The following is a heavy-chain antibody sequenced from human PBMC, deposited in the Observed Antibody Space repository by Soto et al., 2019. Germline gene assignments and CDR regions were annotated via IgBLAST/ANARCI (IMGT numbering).Heavy chain of an antibody. CDR1: GYTFTSYD. CDR3: ARGEARAAASRVRYNWFDP. D-gene: IGHD6-13*01. CDR2: MNPNSGNT. V-gene: IGHV1-8*01. Sequence: GASVKVSCKASGYTFTSYDINWVRQATGQGLEWMGWMNPNSGNTGYAQKFQGRVTMTRNTSISTAYMELSSLRSEDTAVYYCARGEARAAASRVRYNWFDPWGQGTLVTVSS. J-gene: IGHJ5*02.